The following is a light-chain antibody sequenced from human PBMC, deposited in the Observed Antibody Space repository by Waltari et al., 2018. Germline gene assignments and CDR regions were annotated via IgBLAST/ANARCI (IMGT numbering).Light chain of an antibody. J-gene: IGLJ2*01. Sequence: SSELTQDPAVSVALGQTVRITCQGDSLRSYYASWYQQKPGQAPVLVIYGKNNRPSGIPDRFSGSSSGNTASLTITGAQAEDEADYYCNSRDSSGNHRRVLGGGTKLTVL. CDR2: GKN. V-gene: IGLV3-19*01. CDR1: SLRSYY. CDR3: NSRDSSGNHRRV.